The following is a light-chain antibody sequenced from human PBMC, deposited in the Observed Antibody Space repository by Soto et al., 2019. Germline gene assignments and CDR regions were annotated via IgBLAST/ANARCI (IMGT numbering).Light chain of an antibody. CDR2: KNN. CDR3: AAWDDSLHGVA. J-gene: IGLJ3*02. Sequence: QSVLTQPPSASGTSRQSVTLSCSGSTSNIGSNAVNWYQQLPGTAPKLLIYKNNQRPSGVPDRFSGSKFGTSASLAISGLQSEDEADYHCAAWDDSLHGVAFGGGTKLTVL. V-gene: IGLV1-44*01. CDR1: TSNIGSNA.